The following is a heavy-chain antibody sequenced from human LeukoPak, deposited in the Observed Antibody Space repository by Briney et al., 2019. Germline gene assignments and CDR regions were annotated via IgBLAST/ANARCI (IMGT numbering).Heavy chain of an antibody. CDR3: ARVGAAAGTGDY. Sequence: GGSLRLSCAASGFTFSSYAMSWVRQAPGKGLEWVALILGGSGGATYYAASVEGRFTISRDNSKNSLYLQMNSLRAEDTAVYYCARVGAAAGTGDYWGQGTLVTVSS. V-gene: IGHV3-23*01. J-gene: IGHJ4*02. D-gene: IGHD6-13*01. CDR2: ILGGSGGAT. CDR1: GFTFSSYA.